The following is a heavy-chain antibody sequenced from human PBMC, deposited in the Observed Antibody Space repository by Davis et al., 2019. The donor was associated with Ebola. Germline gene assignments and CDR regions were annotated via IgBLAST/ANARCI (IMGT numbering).Heavy chain of an antibody. J-gene: IGHJ6*02. CDR1: GYTFTSYG. V-gene: IGHV1-18*01. Sequence: AASVKVSCKASGYTFTSYGISWVRQAPGQGLEWMGWISAYNGNTNYAQKFQGWVTMTRDTSISTAYMELSRLRSDDTAVYYCARGSGYDSYGMDVWGQGTTVTVSS. CDR3: ARGSGYDSYGMDV. CDR2: ISAYNGNT. D-gene: IGHD1-26*01.